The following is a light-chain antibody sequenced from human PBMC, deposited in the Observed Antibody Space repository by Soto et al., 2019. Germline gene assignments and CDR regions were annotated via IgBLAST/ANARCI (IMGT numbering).Light chain of an antibody. V-gene: IGLV2-11*01. Sequence: QSALAQPRSLSGSPGQSVTISCTGTISDVGGYNYVSWYQQHPGKAPKLMIYDVSKRPSGVPDRFSGSKSGNTASLTISGLQAEDEADYYCCSYAGSYTIYVFGTGTKVNV. CDR2: DVS. J-gene: IGLJ1*01. CDR1: ISDVGGYNY. CDR3: CSYAGSYTIYV.